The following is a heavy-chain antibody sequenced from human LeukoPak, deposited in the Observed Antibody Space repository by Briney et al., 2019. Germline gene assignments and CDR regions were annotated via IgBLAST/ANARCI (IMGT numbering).Heavy chain of an antibody. D-gene: IGHD3-22*01. CDR1: GFTFSDYY. CDR2: ISSSGSTI. CDR3: ARTYYYDSSGYSFDY. J-gene: IGHJ4*02. Sequence: GGSLRLSCAASGFTFSDYYMSWIRQAPGKGLEWVSYISSSGSTIYYADSVKGRFTISRDNAKNSLYLQMNSLRAEDTAAYYCARTYYYDSSGYSFDYWGQGTLVTVSS. V-gene: IGHV3-11*01.